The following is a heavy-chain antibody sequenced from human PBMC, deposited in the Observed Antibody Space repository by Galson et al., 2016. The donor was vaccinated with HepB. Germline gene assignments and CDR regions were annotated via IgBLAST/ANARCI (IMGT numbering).Heavy chain of an antibody. V-gene: IGHV3-7*01. CDR2: IKQDASEK. CDR3: ARDYRHCGADPM. D-gene: IGHD2-21*02. J-gene: IGHJ4*02. Sequence: SLRLSCAASGFAFNTYWMSWVRHAPGKGLEWVANIKQDASEKYYVDSVKGRFTISRDNAKNSLYLQMNSPTADDTAVYYCARDYRHCGADPMGAQGTLVTVSS. CDR1: GFAFNTYW.